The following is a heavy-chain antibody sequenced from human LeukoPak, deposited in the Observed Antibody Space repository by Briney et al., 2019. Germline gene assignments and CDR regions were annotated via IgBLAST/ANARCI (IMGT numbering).Heavy chain of an antibody. CDR3: AKDGAQYSSGPECDP. CDR2: ISHHGMNA. V-gene: IGHV3-23*01. D-gene: IGHD6-19*01. CDR1: GLHFSRTA. Sequence: GGSLRLSCAASGLHFSRTAMSWVRQAPGKWLEWVSAISHHGMNAYYADSLEGRFTISRDNSKKTVSLEMGSLTAADTGVYYCAKDGAQYSSGPECDPRGLGALVAVSP. J-gene: IGHJ5*02.